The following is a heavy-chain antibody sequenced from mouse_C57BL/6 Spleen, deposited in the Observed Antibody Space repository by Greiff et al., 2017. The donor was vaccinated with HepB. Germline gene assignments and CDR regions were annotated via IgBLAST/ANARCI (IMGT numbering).Heavy chain of an antibody. CDR3: APYYGNYEYYAMDY. CDR2: IYPGDGDT. D-gene: IGHD2-10*01. Sequence: QVQLQQSGPELVKPGASVKISCKASGYAFSSSWMNWVKQRPGKGLEWIGRIYPGDGDTNYNGKFKGKATLTADKSSSTAYMQLSSLTSEDSAVYFCAPYYGNYEYYAMDYWGQGTSVTVSS. J-gene: IGHJ4*01. CDR1: GYAFSSSW. V-gene: IGHV1-82*01.